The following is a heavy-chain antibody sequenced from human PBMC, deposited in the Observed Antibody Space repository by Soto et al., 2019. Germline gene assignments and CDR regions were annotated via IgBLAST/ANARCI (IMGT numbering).Heavy chain of an antibody. D-gene: IGHD6-13*01. CDR3: ARHGSSSWQEPPGVQH. CDR1: GDSISSYY. J-gene: IGHJ1*01. V-gene: IGHV4-59*08. Sequence: QVQLQESGPGLVKPSETLSLTCTVSGDSISSYYWSWIRQPPGRGLEWLGYIYDSGSTNYNPSLKSRVTISVDRSKTQFSLKVNSVAAADTAVYYCARHGSSSWQEPPGVQHWGQGTLVTVSS. CDR2: IYDSGST.